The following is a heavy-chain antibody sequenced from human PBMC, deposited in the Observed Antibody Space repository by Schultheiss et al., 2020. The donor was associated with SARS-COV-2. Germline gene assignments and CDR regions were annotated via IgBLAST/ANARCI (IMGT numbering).Heavy chain of an antibody. J-gene: IGHJ6*03. Sequence: GGSLRLSCATSGFTFSSYDMHWVRQPTGKGLQWISTIVTAGDTYYQDSVKGRFTISRENARNSLYLQMNSLRAGDTAVYYCTRDNRLLGVDQYYMDVWGKGTTVTVSS. V-gene: IGHV3-13*04. CDR2: IVTAGDT. CDR1: GFTFSSYD. D-gene: IGHD3-3*01. CDR3: TRDNRLLGVDQYYMDV.